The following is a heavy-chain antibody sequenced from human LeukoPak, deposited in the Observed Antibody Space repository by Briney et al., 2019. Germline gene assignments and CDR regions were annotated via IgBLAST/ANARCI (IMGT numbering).Heavy chain of an antibody. CDR2: IYYNGST. D-gene: IGHD3-10*01. Sequence: SETLSLTCTVSGGSISSYYWSWIRQPPGKGLEWIGYIYYNGSTNYNPSLKSRVTISVDTSKNQFSLKLSSVTAADTAVYYCARHRDPYYYGMDVWGQGTTVTVSS. CDR1: GGSISSYY. V-gene: IGHV4-59*08. CDR3: ARHRDPYYYGMDV. J-gene: IGHJ6*02.